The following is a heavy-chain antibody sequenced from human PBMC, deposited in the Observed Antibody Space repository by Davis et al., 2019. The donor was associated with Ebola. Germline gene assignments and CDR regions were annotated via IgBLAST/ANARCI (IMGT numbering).Heavy chain of an antibody. D-gene: IGHD6-13*01. CDR2: IYSGGST. Sequence: GGSLGLSCAASGFTVSSYYMSWVRQAPGKGLEWVSVIYSGGSTYYADSVKGRFTISRDNSKNTLYLQMNSLRAEDTAVYYCASSSSWYLAYDAFDIWGQGTMVTVSS. CDR1: GFTVSSYY. J-gene: IGHJ3*02. CDR3: ASSSSWYLAYDAFDI. V-gene: IGHV3-66*01.